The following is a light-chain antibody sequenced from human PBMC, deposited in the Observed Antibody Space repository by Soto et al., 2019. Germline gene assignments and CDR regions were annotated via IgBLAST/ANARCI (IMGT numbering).Light chain of an antibody. CDR1: QSVSMH. V-gene: IGKV3-11*01. J-gene: IGKJ5*01. Sequence: EIVLTQSPATLSLSPGARATLSCRASQSVSMHLAWYQQKPGQAPRLLIYGAFNRATGIPARFSGSGSGTDFTLTISSLEPEDSAVYYCQQRNIWPPVTFGHGTRLEIK. CDR2: GAF. CDR3: QQRNIWPPVT.